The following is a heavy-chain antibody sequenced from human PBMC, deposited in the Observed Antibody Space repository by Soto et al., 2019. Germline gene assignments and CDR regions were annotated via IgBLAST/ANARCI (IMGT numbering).Heavy chain of an antibody. CDR3: ARGGAPPPFNWFDP. CDR1: GFTFSDYY. CDR2: ISSSGSTI. J-gene: IGHJ5*02. V-gene: IGHV3-11*01. D-gene: IGHD3-16*01. Sequence: QVQLVESGGGLVKPGVSLRLSCAASGFTFSDYYMSWIRQAPGKGLEWVSYISSSGSTIYYAVSVKGRFTISRDNAKNSLYLQINSLSAEDSAVYYGARGGAPPPFNWFDPWGQGTLVTVSS.